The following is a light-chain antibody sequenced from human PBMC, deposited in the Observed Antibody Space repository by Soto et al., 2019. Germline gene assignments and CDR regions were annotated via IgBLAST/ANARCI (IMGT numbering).Light chain of an antibody. J-gene: IGKJ3*01. V-gene: IGKV1-12*01. CDR3: QQGKTFPFT. CDR2: TVS. CDR1: HGVSGW. Sequence: IQMTQSPSSVSASVGDTVTLSCQTSHGVSGWLAWYQQKPGKPPTLLIYTVSNLQSGVPSRFSGSGSGTDFSLTITNLQPEDFATYFCQQGKTFPFTFGPGTKVEVK.